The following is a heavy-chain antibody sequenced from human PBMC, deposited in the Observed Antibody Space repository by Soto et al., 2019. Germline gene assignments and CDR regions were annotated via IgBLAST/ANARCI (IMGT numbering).Heavy chain of an antibody. V-gene: IGHV3-33*01. CDR2: IWHDGGNK. Sequence: GGTLRLSCAASGFPFSSYGMHWVRQAPGKGLEWVAFIWHDGGNKFYAESVEGRFTISRDNSKNTLYLQMTSLSAEDTAMYYCARDGDVNTGFGKDYWGQGTLVTVSS. CDR1: GFPFSSYG. J-gene: IGHJ4*02. D-gene: IGHD3-16*01. CDR3: ARDGDVNTGFGKDY.